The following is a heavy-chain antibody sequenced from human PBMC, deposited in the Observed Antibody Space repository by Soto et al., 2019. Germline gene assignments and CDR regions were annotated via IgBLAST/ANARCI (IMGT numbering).Heavy chain of an antibody. D-gene: IGHD1-26*01. CDR2: ISYDGSNQ. V-gene: IGHV3-30*18. CDR3: AKGGDAGGYYGGGHFDY. J-gene: IGHJ4*02. Sequence: QVQLVESGGGVVQPGRSLRLSCAASGFTFSTYTMHWVRQAPGKGLEWVALISYDGSNQYYADSVRGRFTISRDNSKNAVFLQMSGLRSEDTATYYCAKGGDAGGYYGGGHFDYWGQGTLVTVSS. CDR1: GFTFSTYT.